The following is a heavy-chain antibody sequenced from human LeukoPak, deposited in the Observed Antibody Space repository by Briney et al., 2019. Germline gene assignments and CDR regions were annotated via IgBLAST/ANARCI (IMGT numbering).Heavy chain of an antibody. J-gene: IGHJ4*02. D-gene: IGHD6-13*01. CDR1: GFTFSSYG. Sequence: GGSLRLSCAASGFTFSSYGMHWVRQAPGKGLEWVAVIWYDGSNKYYADSVKGRFTISRGNSKNTLYLQMNSLRAEDTAVYYCARDPNSSSWYYLDYWGQGTLVTVSS. CDR3: ARDPNSSSWYYLDY. V-gene: IGHV3-33*01. CDR2: IWYDGSNK.